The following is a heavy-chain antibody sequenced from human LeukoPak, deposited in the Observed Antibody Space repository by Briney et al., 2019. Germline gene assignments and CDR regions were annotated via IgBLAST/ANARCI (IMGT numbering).Heavy chain of an antibody. CDR2: INPNSGGT. D-gene: IGHD6-19*01. V-gene: IGHV1-2*02. CDR3: AREVAGTRGWFDP. CDR1: GYTFTGYY. Sequence: GASVKVSCKASGYTFTGYYMRWVRQAPGQGLEWMGWINPNSGGTNYAQKFQGRVTMTRDTSISTAYMELSRLRSDDTAVYYCAREVAGTRGWFDPWGQGTLVTVSS. J-gene: IGHJ5*02.